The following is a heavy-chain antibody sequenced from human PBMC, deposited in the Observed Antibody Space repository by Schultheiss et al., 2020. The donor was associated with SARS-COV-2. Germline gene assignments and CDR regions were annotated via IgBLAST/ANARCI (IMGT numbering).Heavy chain of an antibody. J-gene: IGHJ4*02. Sequence: GGSLRLSCKASGYTFSSYSMNWVRQAPGKGLEWVSYISSSSSTIYYADSVKGRFTISRDNAKNSLYLQMNSLRAEDTAVYYCARGGEYSSSSVDYWGQGTLVTVSS. CDR2: ISSSSSTI. D-gene: IGHD6-6*01. CDR3: ARGGEYSSSSVDY. V-gene: IGHV3-48*01. CDR1: GYTFSSYS.